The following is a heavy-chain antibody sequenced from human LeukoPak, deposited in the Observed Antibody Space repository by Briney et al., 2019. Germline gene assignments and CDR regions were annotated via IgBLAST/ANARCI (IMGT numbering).Heavy chain of an antibody. J-gene: IGHJ4*02. D-gene: IGHD2-15*01. Sequence: SETLSLTCTVSGGSISSYYWSWIRQPPGKGLEWIGYIYYSGSTNYNPSLKSRVTISVDTSKNQFSLKLSSVTAADTAVYYCAREGYCSGGSCKPFDYWGQGTLVTVSS. CDR3: AREGYCSGGSCKPFDY. CDR2: IYYSGST. V-gene: IGHV4-59*12. CDR1: GGSISSYY.